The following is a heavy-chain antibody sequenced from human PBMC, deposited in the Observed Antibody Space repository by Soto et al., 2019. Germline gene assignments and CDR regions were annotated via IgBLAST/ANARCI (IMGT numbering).Heavy chain of an antibody. Sequence: QVQLVQSGAEVKKPGASVKVSCKASGYTFTGYYMHWVRQAPGQGLEWMGWINPNSGGTNYAQKFQGWVTMTRDTSISTAYMELSRLRSDDTAVYYCASSGGGSSWPNGMDVWGQGTTVTVSS. CDR2: INPNSGGT. CDR1: GYTFTGYY. CDR3: ASSGGGSSWPNGMDV. D-gene: IGHD6-13*01. V-gene: IGHV1-2*04. J-gene: IGHJ6*02.